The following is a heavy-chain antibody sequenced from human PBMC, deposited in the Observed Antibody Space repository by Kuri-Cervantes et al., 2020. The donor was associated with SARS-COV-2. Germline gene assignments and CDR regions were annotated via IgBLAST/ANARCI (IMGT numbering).Heavy chain of an antibody. CDR1: GYTFTSYY. CDR2: IIPAHGLP. Sequence: SVKVSCKASGYTFTSYYMHWVRQAPGQGLYWMGRIIPAHGLPHSAQKFQGRLTITADKSTSTIYMELGSLGSEDTATYYCARYCTGASCYLGDAFDVWGQGTMVTVSS. CDR3: ARYCTGASCYLGDAFDV. D-gene: IGHD2-15*01. V-gene: IGHV1-69*02. J-gene: IGHJ3*01.